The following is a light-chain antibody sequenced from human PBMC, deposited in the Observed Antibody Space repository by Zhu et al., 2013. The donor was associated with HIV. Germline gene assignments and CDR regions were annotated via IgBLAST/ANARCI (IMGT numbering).Light chain of an antibody. Sequence: EIVLTQSPGTLSLSPGERATLSCRASQSVSSSYLAWYQQKPGQPPRLLIYAASTRATGIPARFSGSGSGTDFTLTISSLEPEDFAVYYCQQRSNWPPHFGQGTKLEIK. J-gene: IGKJ2*01. CDR2: AAS. V-gene: IGKV3D-20*02. CDR3: QQRSNWPPH. CDR1: QSVSSSY.